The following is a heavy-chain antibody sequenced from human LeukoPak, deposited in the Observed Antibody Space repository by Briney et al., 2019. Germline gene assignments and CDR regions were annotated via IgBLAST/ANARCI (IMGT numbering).Heavy chain of an antibody. J-gene: IGHJ4*02. D-gene: IGHD5-12*01. CDR1: GYTFTSYA. CDR3: ARDHSGYTIFLDY. V-gene: IGHV1-3*01. CDR2: INAGNGNT. Sequence: ASVKVSCKASGYTFTSYAMHWVRQAPGQRLEWMGWINAGNGNTKYSQKFQGRVTTTGDTSASTAYMELSSLRSEDTAVYYCARDHSGYTIFLDYWGQGTLVTVSS.